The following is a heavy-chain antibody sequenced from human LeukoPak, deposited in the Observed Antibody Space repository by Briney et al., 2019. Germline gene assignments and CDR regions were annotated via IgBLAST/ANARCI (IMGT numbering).Heavy chain of an antibody. V-gene: IGHV1-2*02. J-gene: IGHJ2*01. Sequence: ASVKVSCKASGYTFTGYYMHWVRQAPGQGLEWMGWINPNSGGTNYAQKLQGRVTMTTDTSTSTAYMELRSLRSDDTAVYYCARDYRGYSYGYWYFDLWGRGTLVTVSS. CDR2: INPNSGGT. CDR1: GYTFTGYY. D-gene: IGHD5-18*01. CDR3: ARDYRGYSYGYWYFDL.